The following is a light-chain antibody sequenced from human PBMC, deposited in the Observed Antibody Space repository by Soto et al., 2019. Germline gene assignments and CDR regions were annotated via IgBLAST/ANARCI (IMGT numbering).Light chain of an antibody. Sequence: QSALTQPASVSGSPGQSITISCTGSSSDIGAYNYVSWFQQYPGKAPKLIISEVSNRPSGVSNRFSGSKSGTAASLTISGLQTQDDADYFCFSFPTDRTQVFGPRTKVTVL. CDR3: FSFPTDRTQV. CDR1: SSDIGAYNY. CDR2: EVS. V-gene: IGLV2-14*01. J-gene: IGLJ1*01.